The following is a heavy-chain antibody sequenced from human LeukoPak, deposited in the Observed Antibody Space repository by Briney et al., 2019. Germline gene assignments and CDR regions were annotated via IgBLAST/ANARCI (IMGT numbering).Heavy chain of an antibody. J-gene: IGHJ4*02. CDR2: IRYDGSNK. Sequence: GGSLSLSCAASGFSFSSYGMHWVRQAPGKGLEWVAFIRYDGSNKYYADSVKGRFTISRDNSKNTLYLQMNSLRAGDTAVYYCAKPHFDDWGQGTLVTVSS. V-gene: IGHV3-30*02. CDR3: AKPHFDD. CDR1: GFSFSSYG.